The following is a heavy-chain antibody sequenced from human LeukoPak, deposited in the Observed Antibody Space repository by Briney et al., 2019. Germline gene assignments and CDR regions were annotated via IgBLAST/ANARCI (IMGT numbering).Heavy chain of an antibody. V-gene: IGHV1-2*06. D-gene: IGHD1-1*01. J-gene: IGHJ4*02. CDR2: INPNSGGT. CDR3: ARDRDEYNWNDAWDY. Sequence: SVKVSCKASGYTFTCYYMHWVRQAPGQGLEWMGRINPNSGGTNYAQKFQGRVTMTRDTSISTAYMELSRLRSDDTAVYYCARDRDEYNWNDAWDYWGQGTLVTVSS. CDR1: GYTFTCYY.